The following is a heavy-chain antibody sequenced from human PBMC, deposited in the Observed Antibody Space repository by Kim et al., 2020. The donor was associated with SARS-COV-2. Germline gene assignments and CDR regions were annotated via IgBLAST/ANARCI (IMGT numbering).Heavy chain of an antibody. CDR1: GFTFDDYA. J-gene: IGHJ5*02. Sequence: GGSLRLSCAASGFTFDDYAMHWVRQAPGKGLEWVSGISWNSGSIGYADSVKGRFTISRDNAKNSLYLQMNSLRAEDTALYYCAKDGDSSGYNNWFDPWGQGTLVTVSS. CDR3: AKDGDSSGYNNWFDP. D-gene: IGHD3-22*01. CDR2: ISWNSGSI. V-gene: IGHV3-9*01.